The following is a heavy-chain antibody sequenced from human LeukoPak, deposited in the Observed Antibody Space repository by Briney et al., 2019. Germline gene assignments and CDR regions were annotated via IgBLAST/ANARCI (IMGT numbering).Heavy chain of an antibody. CDR2: ISGRGGST. V-gene: IGHV3-23*01. J-gene: IGHJ3*02. D-gene: IGHD3-10*01. Sequence: PGGSLRLSCAASGFTFSSYAMSWVHQAPGKGLEWVSAISGRGGSTYYADSVKGRFTISRDNSKNTLYLQMNSLRAEDTAVYYCAKDLWFGESWAFDIWGQGTMVTVSS. CDR3: AKDLWFGESWAFDI. CDR1: GFTFSSYA.